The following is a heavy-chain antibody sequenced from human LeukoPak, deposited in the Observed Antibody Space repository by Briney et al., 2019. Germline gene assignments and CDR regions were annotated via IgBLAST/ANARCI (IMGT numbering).Heavy chain of an antibody. V-gene: IGHV6-1*01. CDR1: GDSVSSNTAA. CDR3: ARVTVTTLEN. CDR2: TYYRSQWYN. Sequence: SQTLSLTCAISGDSVSSNTAAWNWIRPSPSRGLEWLGRTYYRSQWYNDYAVSVKSRITINPDTSKNQFSLQLNSVTPEDTAVYYCARVTVTTLENWGQGTLVTVSS. J-gene: IGHJ4*02. D-gene: IGHD4-17*01.